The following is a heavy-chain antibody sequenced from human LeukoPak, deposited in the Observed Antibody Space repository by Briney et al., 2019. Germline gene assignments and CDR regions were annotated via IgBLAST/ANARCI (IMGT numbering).Heavy chain of an antibody. D-gene: IGHD6-13*01. V-gene: IGHV3-64*01. Sequence: PGGSLRLSCAASGFTFNTYGMHWVRPAPGKGLEYVSGIGPDGGTTYYANSVKGRFTISRDNSKNMVYLQMGSLRADDMAVYYCARGAQLTDYWGQGTLITVSS. CDR1: GFTFNTYG. CDR3: ARGAQLTDY. J-gene: IGHJ4*02. CDR2: IGPDGGTT.